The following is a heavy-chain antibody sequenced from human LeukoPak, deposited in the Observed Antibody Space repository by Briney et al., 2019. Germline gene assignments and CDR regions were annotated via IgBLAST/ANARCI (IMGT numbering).Heavy chain of an antibody. CDR3: ARAGWSAAAGWFDP. Sequence: SETLSLTCTVSGGSISSYYWSWIRQPPGKGLEWIGYIYYSGSTNYNPSLKSRVTISVDTSKNQFSLKLSSVTAADTAVYYCARAGWSAAAGWFDPWGQGTLVTVSS. CDR1: GGSISSYY. D-gene: IGHD6-13*01. J-gene: IGHJ5*02. V-gene: IGHV4-59*12. CDR2: IYYSGST.